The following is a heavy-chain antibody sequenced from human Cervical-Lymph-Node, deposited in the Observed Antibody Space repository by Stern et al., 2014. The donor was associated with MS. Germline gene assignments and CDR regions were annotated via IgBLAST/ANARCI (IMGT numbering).Heavy chain of an antibody. CDR2: MNPNSGNT. D-gene: IGHD4-23*01. J-gene: IGHJ4*02. Sequence: VQLLESGAEVKKPGASVKVSCKASGYTFTSYDINWVRQATGQGLEWMGWMNPNSGNTGYAQKFQGRVTMTRNTSISTAYMELSSLRSEDTAVYYCARGFKFRGRTTVVTGGYYFDYWGQGTLVTVSS. CDR1: GYTFTSYD. V-gene: IGHV1-8*01. CDR3: ARGFKFRGRTTVVTGGYYFDY.